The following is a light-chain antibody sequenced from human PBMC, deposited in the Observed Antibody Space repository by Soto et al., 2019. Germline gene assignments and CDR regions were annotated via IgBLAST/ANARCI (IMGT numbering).Light chain of an antibody. CDR3: YSYAGSYTFYV. J-gene: IGLJ1*01. CDR1: SSDVGGYNY. Sequence: QSVLTQPPSASGSPGQSVAISCTGTSSDVGGYNYVSWYQQHPGKAPKLMIYEVNKRPSGVPDRFSASKSGTTASLTISGLQVEDEADYYCYSYAGSYTFYVFGTGTKVTVL. V-gene: IGLV2-8*01. CDR2: EVN.